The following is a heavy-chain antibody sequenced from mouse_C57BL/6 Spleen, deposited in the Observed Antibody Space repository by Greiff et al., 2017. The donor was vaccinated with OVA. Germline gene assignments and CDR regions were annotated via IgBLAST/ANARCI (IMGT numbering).Heavy chain of an antibody. CDR3: ASGGYAFDY. Sequence: QVHVKQPGAELVKPGASVKMSCKASGYTFTSYWITWVKQRPGQGLEWIGDIYPGSGSTNYNEKFKSKATLTVDTSSSTAYMQLSSLTSEDSAVYYCASGGYAFDYWGQGTTLTVSS. D-gene: IGHD2-2*01. V-gene: IGHV1-55*01. J-gene: IGHJ2*01. CDR2: IYPGSGST. CDR1: GYTFTSYW.